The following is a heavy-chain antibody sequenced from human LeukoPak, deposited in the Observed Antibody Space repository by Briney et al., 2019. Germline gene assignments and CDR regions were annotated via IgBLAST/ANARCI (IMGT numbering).Heavy chain of an antibody. CDR1: GFTFSSYA. CDR2: ISYDGSNK. V-gene: IGHV3-30-3*01. D-gene: IGHD3-3*01. Sequence: GGSLRLSCAASGFTFSSYAMHWVRQAPGKGLEWVAVISYDGSNKYYADSVKGRFTISRDNSKNTLYLQMNSLRAEDTAVYYCARVGVARSYYYYGMDVWGQGTTVTVSS. J-gene: IGHJ6*02. CDR3: ARVGVARSYYYYGMDV.